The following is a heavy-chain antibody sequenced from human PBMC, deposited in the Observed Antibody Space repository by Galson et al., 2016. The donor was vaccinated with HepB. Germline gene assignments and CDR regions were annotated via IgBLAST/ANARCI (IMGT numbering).Heavy chain of an antibody. V-gene: IGHV2-70*01. CDR3: ARTAWFRTYYFGS. CDR1: GFSLSTSGVS. Sequence: PALVKPTQTLTLTCSFSGFSLSTSGVSVSWLRQPPGKALEWLALIDWDDDTFYKPSLRTRLSISKGTSKTPVVLTMTNMDPADTATYYCARTAWFRTYYFGSWGQGALVTVSS. CDR2: IDWDDDT. J-gene: IGHJ4*02. D-gene: IGHD3-10*01.